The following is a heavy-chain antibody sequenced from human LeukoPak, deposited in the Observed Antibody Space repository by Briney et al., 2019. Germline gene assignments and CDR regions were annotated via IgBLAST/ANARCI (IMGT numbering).Heavy chain of an antibody. CDR3: ARTTEGGYTYNYFYYYYMDV. CDR2: IYYNGIT. Sequence: SETLSLTCTVSGGSISNYYWTWIRQPPGKGLEWIGYIYYNGITNYNPSLKSRVTISVDTSKNQFSLKLTSVTAADTAVYYCARTTEGGYTYNYFYYYYMDVWGKGTTVTISS. CDR1: GGSISNYY. D-gene: IGHD5-18*01. J-gene: IGHJ6*03. V-gene: IGHV4-59*01.